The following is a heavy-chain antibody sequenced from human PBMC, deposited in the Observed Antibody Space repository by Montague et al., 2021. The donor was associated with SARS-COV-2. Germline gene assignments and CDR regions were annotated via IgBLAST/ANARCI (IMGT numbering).Heavy chain of an antibody. D-gene: IGHD2-2*01. CDR3: ARAYCSSTSCYPIDY. CDR1: GDSDGITNAG. J-gene: IGHJ4*02. CDR2: TCFTSKWTS. Sequence: CAISGDSDGITNAGWNWEKQSPESRPEFLGVTCFTSKWTSEYALSVKSRLIISPDTSKNQFSLRLMSVTPDDTAVYYCARAYCSSTSCYPIDYWSQGTLVTVSS. V-gene: IGHV6-1*01.